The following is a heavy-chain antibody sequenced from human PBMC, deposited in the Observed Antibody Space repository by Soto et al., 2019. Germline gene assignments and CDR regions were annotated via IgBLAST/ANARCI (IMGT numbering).Heavy chain of an antibody. CDR1: GYTFTSYA. CDR3: AGDMSTT. CDR2: INANNGNT. Sequence: ASVKVSCKASGYTFTSYAMHWVRQATGQRLEWMGWINANNGNTKYAQKFQGRVTMTRDTSISTAYMELTNLRSEDTAIYYCAGDMSTTWGQGTLVTVSS. V-gene: IGHV1-3*01. J-gene: IGHJ5*02. D-gene: IGHD2-2*01.